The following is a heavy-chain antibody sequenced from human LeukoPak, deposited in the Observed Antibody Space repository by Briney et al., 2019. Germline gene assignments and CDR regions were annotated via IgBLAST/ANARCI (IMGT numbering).Heavy chain of an antibody. J-gene: IGHJ4*02. V-gene: IGHV4-34*01. CDR2: INHSGST. D-gene: IGHD3-22*01. CDR1: GGSFSGYY. CDR3: LVVVFNPDNVHFDY. Sequence: SETLSLTCAVYGGSFSGYYWSWIRQPPGKGLEWIGEINHSGSTKYNPSLKSRVTISVGTSKNQFSLKLSSVTAADTAVYYCLVVVFNPDNVHFDYSGQGTLVTVSS.